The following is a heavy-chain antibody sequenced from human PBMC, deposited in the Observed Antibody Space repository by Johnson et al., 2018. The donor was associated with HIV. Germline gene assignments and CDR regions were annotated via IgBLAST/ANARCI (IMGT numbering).Heavy chain of an antibody. CDR2: ISYDGSNK. D-gene: IGHD3-3*01. J-gene: IGHJ3*02. CDR3: ARDRGVFWNNDYKGDAFDI. CDR1: GFTFSSYG. Sequence: QVQLVESGGGVAQPGRSLRLSCAASGFTFSSYGMHWVRQAPGKGLEWVAVISYDGSNKYYADSVKGRFTISRDNSKNTLYLQMNSLRAEDTAVYYCARDRGVFWNNDYKGDAFDIWGQGTMVTVSS. V-gene: IGHV3-30*03.